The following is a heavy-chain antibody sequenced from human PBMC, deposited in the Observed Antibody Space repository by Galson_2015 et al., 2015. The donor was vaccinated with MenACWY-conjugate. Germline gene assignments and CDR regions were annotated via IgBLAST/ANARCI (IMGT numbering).Heavy chain of an antibody. V-gene: IGHV5-51*01. D-gene: IGHD1-26*01. CDR1: GYSFTNYW. J-gene: IGHJ6*02. CDR2: IDPHNSNT. Sequence: QSGAEVTKPGESLKISCKGSGYSFTNYWIGWVRQMPGRGLEWMGLIDPHNSNTRYSPSFQGQVTISADESISTAFLQWSSLKASDTAMYYCARHPPGGRGTDVWGRGTTVTVSS. CDR3: ARHPPGGRGTDV.